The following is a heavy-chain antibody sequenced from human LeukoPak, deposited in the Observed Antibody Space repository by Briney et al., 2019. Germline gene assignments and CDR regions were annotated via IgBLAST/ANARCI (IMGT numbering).Heavy chain of an antibody. CDR2: INPNSGGT. CDR1: GGTFSSYA. V-gene: IGHV1-2*02. CDR3: ARDLRYFDWLFVFDY. Sequence: ASVKVSCKASGGTFSSYAISWVRQAPGQGLEWMGWINPNSGGTNYAQKFQGRVTMTRDTSISTAYMELSRLRSDDTAVYYCARDLRYFDWLFVFDYWGQGTLVTVSS. J-gene: IGHJ4*02. D-gene: IGHD3-9*01.